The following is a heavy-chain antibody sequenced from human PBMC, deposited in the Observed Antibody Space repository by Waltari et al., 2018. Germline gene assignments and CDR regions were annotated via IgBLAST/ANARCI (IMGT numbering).Heavy chain of an antibody. CDR1: GGSISSSSYS. Sequence: QLQLQESGPGLVKPSETLSLTCTVSGGSISSSSYSWGWIRQPPGKGLEWIGSIYYSGSTYYNPSLKSRVTISVDTSKNQFSLKLSSVTAADTAVYYCAGGDFRVYYFDYWGQGTLVTVSS. CDR2: IYYSGST. J-gene: IGHJ4*02. D-gene: IGHD3-16*01. CDR3: AGGDFRVYYFDY. V-gene: IGHV4-39*07.